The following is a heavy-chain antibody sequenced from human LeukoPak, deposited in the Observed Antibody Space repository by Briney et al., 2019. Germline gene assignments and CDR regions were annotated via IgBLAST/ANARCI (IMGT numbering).Heavy chain of an antibody. CDR1: GGSFSGYY. D-gene: IGHD3-10*01. CDR2: IHYSGSA. CDR3: ARGQWFRAF. V-gene: IGHV4-34*01. J-gene: IGHJ4*02. Sequence: SETLSLTCAVYGGSFSGYYWTWIRQPPGRGLEWIGEIHYSGSATYNPSLKSRVTIPVDTSKNQFSLKMNSVTAADTAVYYCARGQWFRAFWSRGTPVTVSS.